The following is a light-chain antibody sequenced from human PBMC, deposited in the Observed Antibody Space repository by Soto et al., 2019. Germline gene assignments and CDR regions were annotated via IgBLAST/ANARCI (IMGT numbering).Light chain of an antibody. Sequence: EIVLTQSPGTLSLSPGESATLSCRASQSISVTYLAWYQQKPGQAPRLLIYTTSIRATGIPDRFSGSGSGTDFTLTISRLEPEDFAVYYCGQFVSAPPRTFGQGTKVDIK. CDR1: QSISVTY. CDR3: GQFVSAPPRT. V-gene: IGKV3-20*01. J-gene: IGKJ1*01. CDR2: TTS.